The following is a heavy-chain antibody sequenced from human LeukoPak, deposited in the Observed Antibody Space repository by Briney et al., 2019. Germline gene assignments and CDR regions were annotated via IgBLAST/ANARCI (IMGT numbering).Heavy chain of an antibody. CDR3: ARNPGYYYGSGKGLNDY. CDR1: GYSISSGYY. J-gene: IGHJ4*02. CDR2: IYHSGST. V-gene: IGHV4-38-2*02. D-gene: IGHD3-10*01. Sequence: SETLSLTCTVSGYSISSGYYWGWIRQPPGKGLEWIGSIYHSGSTYYNPSLKSRVTISVDTSKNQFSLRLSSVTAADTAVYYCARNPGYYYGSGKGLNDYWGQGTLVTVSS.